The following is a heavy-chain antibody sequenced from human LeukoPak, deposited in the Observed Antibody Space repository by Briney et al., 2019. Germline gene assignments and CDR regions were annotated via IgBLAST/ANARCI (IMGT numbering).Heavy chain of an antibody. V-gene: IGHV4-39*07. J-gene: IGHJ5*02. CDR1: GASISGSNYY. Sequence: LETLSLTCAVSGASISGSNYYWSWIRQPPGKGLEWIGNIYSSGSTYYNASLKSRVTISIDTSKNQFSLKMSSVTAADTAVYYCARDNDFWRKLDPWGQGTLVTVSS. CDR3: ARDNDFWRKLDP. CDR2: IYSSGST. D-gene: IGHD3-3*01.